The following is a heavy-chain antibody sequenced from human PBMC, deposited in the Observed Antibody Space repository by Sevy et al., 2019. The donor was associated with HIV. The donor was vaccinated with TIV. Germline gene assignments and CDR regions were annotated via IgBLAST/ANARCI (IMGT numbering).Heavy chain of an antibody. J-gene: IGHJ4*02. Sequence: GVSLRLSCAASGFSYSSYGMHWVHQAPGKGLEWVAYIQYDGSNKDYADSVKGRFTISRDNSKNTLDLQMNSLRVEDTAVYYCVKEGGGEGGDHWGQGTLVTVSS. CDR1: GFSYSSYG. CDR3: VKEGGGEGGDH. V-gene: IGHV3-30*02. D-gene: IGHD2-21*01. CDR2: IQYDGSNK.